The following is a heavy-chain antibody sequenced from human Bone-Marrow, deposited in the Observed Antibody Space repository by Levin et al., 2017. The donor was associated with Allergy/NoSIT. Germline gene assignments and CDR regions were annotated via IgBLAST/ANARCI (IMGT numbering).Heavy chain of an antibody. CDR1: GFAFSDYG. J-gene: IGHJ4*02. CDR2: TSYDGSHK. Sequence: GESLKISCVASGFAFSDYGMHWVRQAPGKGLEWVAVTSYDGSHKSYADSVKGRFTVSRDNSKNTLYLQMNILRHEDTAVYYCAKEMDYDFRSGPYWGQGTLVTVSS. D-gene: IGHD3-3*01. CDR3: AKEMDYDFRSGPY. V-gene: IGHV3-30*18.